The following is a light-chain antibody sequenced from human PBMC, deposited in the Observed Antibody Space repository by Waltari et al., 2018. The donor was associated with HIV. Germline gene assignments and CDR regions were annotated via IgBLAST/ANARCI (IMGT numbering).Light chain of an antibody. CDR1: VLSRQY. V-gene: IGLV3-25*03. CDR3: QSADNSGTYV. Sequence: SYELTQPPSLSVSPGQTAGITCSGDVLSRQYSYWYRQKPGQAPVMVMYRDTERPSGIPGRFSGSKSGTTVTLTIGGVQAEDEADYYCQSADNSGTYVFGTGTKVTVL. J-gene: IGLJ1*01. CDR2: RDT.